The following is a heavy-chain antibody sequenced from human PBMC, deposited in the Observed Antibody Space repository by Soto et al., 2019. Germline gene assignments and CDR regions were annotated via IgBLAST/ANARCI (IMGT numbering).Heavy chain of an antibody. V-gene: IGHV1-3*04. CDR1: GYTFATYA. D-gene: IGHD3-9*01. CDR3: TRVYTIFLNPDYYSYDMDV. CDR2: INTGNGYT. J-gene: IGHJ6*02. Sequence: QVPLVQSGAEVKKPGASVKVSCKASGYTFATYAIHWVRQAPGQRLEWMGWINTGNGYTEYSQNFRGRVTITRDTSASTAYMELSSLRSEDTAMYYCTRVYTIFLNPDYYSYDMDVWGQGTTVTVAS.